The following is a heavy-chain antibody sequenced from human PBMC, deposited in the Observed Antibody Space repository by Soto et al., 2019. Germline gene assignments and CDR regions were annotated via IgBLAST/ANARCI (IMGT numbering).Heavy chain of an antibody. CDR2: ISSTHAYV. J-gene: IGHJ4*02. V-gene: IGHV3-21*01. D-gene: IGHD1-26*01. CDR3: AVLSTTAHFDL. Sequence: GGSLRLSCSASGFTFTDYTFNWVRQAPGKGLEWVSSISSTHAYVYYADSVKGRFTISRDNANNSLYLHMNSLRAEDTAVYYCAVLSTTAHFDLWGQGTLVTVSS. CDR1: GFTFTDYT.